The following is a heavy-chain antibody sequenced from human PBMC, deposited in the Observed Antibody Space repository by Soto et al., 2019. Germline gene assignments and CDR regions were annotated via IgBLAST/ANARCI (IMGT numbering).Heavy chain of an antibody. J-gene: IGHJ3*02. D-gene: IGHD3-10*01. CDR2: IKSKTDGGTT. CDR1: GFIFKTNS. Sequence: GGSLRLSCAASGFIFKTNSMNWVRQAPGKGLEWVGRIKSKTDGGTTDYAAPVKGRFTISRDDSKNTLYLQMNSLKTEDTAVYYCTSSMVRGDDAFDIWGQGTMVTVSS. V-gene: IGHV3-15*01. CDR3: TSSMVRGDDAFDI.